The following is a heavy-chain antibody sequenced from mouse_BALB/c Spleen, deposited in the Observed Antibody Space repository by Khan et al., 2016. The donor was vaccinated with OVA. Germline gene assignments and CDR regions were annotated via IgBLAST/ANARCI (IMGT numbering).Heavy chain of an antibody. J-gene: IGHJ2*01. CDR2: IYPGTDNT. V-gene: IGHV1S132*01. CDR3: AREEALYYFDY. CDR1: GYIFTSYW. D-gene: IGHD3-2*02. Sequence: VQLQESGAELVRPGASVKLSCKTSGYIFTSYWIHWVKQRFGQGLEWFARIYPGTDNTYYNENLKDKATLTADKSSSTAYMQLSSLNSEDSAVYFCAREEALYYFDYWGQGTTLSVSS.